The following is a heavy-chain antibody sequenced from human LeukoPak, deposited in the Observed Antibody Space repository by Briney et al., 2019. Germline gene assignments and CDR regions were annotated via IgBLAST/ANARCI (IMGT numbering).Heavy chain of an antibody. V-gene: IGHV3-64*02. Sequence: GGSLRLSCAASGFTFSNSAMHWVRQAPGKGLEYVSAINYNGGSTYYGDSVKGRFTISRDNSKNTLYLQMGSLRPEDMAVYYCATWSGYHHVYWGQGTLVTLSS. D-gene: IGHD3-3*01. CDR2: INYNGGST. J-gene: IGHJ4*02. CDR1: GFTFSNSA. CDR3: ATWSGYHHVY.